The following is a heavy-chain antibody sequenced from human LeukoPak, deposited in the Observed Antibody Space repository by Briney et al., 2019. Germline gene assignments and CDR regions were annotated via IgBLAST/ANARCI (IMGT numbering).Heavy chain of an antibody. Sequence: SETLSLTCAVSGGSISSSSYYWGWIRQPPGKGLEWIGSIYYSGSTYYNPSLKSRVTISVDTSKNQFSLKLSSVTAADTAVYYCARLGVYRDGYNFDAFDIWGQGTMVTVSS. J-gene: IGHJ3*02. CDR1: GGSISSSSYY. CDR2: IYYSGST. CDR3: ARLGVYRDGYNFDAFDI. D-gene: IGHD5-24*01. V-gene: IGHV4-39*01.